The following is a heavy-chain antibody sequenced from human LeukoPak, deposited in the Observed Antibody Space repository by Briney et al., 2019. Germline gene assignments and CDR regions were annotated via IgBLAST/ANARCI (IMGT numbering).Heavy chain of an antibody. V-gene: IGHV3-43*01. J-gene: IGHJ4*02. CDR2: ISWDGGST. Sequence: PGGSLRLSCAASGFTFDDYTMHWVRQAPGKGLEWVSLISWDGGSTCYADSVKGRFTISRDNSKNSLYLQMNSLRTEDTALYYCAKSKTAVTTGYLDYWGQGTLVTVSS. CDR1: GFTFDDYT. D-gene: IGHD4-17*01. CDR3: AKSKTAVTTGYLDY.